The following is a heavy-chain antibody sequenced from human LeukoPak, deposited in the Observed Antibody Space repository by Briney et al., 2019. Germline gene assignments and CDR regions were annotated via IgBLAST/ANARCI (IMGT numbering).Heavy chain of an antibody. CDR2: ISSSSSYI. CDR3: AKVSYDSTYYMDV. D-gene: IGHD3-3*01. J-gene: IGHJ6*03. CDR1: GFTFSSYS. V-gene: IGHV3-21*01. Sequence: GGSLRLSCAASGFTFSSYSMNWVRQAPGKGLEWVSSISSSSSYIYYADSVKGRFTISRDNSKNTLYLQMNSLRAEDTAVYYCAKVSYDSTYYMDVWGKGTTVTVSS.